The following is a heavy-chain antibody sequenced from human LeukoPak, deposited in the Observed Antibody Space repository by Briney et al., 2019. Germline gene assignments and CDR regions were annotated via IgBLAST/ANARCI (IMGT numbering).Heavy chain of an antibody. CDR3: AKGSDPFRWFGEFNVKLPRPIRHYYFDS. J-gene: IGHJ4*02. CDR2: INPSGGST. D-gene: IGHD3-10*01. CDR1: GYTFTSNY. Sequence: ASVMVSCKAFGYTFTSNYMHWVRQAPGQGPEWMGVINPSGGSTTYAPKFQGRVTLTRDMSTSTDYLELSSLRAEDTAVYYCAKGSDPFRWFGEFNVKLPRPIRHYYFDSWGQGTLVTVSS. V-gene: IGHV1-46*01.